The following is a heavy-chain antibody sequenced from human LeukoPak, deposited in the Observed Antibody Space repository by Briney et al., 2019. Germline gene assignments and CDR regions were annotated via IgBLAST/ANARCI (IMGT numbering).Heavy chain of an antibody. V-gene: IGHV3-30*18. CDR1: GFTFRTYA. J-gene: IGHJ2*01. Sequence: GSLRLSCVASGFTFRTYAMHWARQAPGKGPEWVTFTSKDEKNKFYADSVKGRFTISRDNSKSTLYLQMNSLRAEDTAVYYCAKGGVAAADSYPNWYFDLWGRGTLVTVSS. CDR3: AKGGVAAADSYPNWYFDL. CDR2: TSKDEKNK. D-gene: IGHD6-13*01.